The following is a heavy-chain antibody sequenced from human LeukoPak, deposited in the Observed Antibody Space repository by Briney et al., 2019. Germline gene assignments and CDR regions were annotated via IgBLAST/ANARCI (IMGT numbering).Heavy chain of an antibody. D-gene: IGHD2-21*02. CDR3: AREVTRKRYNWFDP. V-gene: IGHV6-1*01. Sequence: SQTLSLICAISGDSVSSNSAAWNWIRQSPSRGLEWLGRTYYRSKWYNDYAVSVKSRISINPDTSKNQFSLQLNSVTPEDTAVYYCAREVTRKRYNWFDPWGQGTLVTVSS. CDR1: GDSVSSNSAA. J-gene: IGHJ5*02. CDR2: TYYRSKWYN.